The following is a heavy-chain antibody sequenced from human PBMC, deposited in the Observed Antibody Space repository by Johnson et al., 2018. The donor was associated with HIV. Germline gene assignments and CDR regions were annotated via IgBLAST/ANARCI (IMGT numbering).Heavy chain of an antibody. J-gene: IGHJ3*02. CDR2: ISYDGSNK. V-gene: IGHV3-30*18. D-gene: IGHD3-10*01. CDR1: GFTFSDYY. Sequence: QVQLVESGGGLVKPGGSLRLSCAASGFTFSDYYMSWIRQAPGKGLEWVALISYDGSNKYYADSVKGRFTISRENAKNSLYLQMNSLRAEDTALYYCAKDIDELLWFIDAFDSWGQGTMVTVSS. CDR3: AKDIDELLWFIDAFDS.